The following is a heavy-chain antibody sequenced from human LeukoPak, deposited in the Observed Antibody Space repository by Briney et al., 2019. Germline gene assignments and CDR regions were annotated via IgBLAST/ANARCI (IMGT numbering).Heavy chain of an antibody. J-gene: IGHJ4*02. CDR3: ARDTRRGSPTPDY. CDR2: INPNSGGT. CDR1: GYTFTGYY. D-gene: IGHD3-16*01. Sequence: GASVKVSCKASGYTFTGYYMHWVRQAPGQGLEWMGWINPNSGGTNYAQKFQGRVTMTRDTSISTAYMELSRLRSDDTAVYYCARDTRRGSPTPDYWGQGTLVTVSS. V-gene: IGHV1-2*02.